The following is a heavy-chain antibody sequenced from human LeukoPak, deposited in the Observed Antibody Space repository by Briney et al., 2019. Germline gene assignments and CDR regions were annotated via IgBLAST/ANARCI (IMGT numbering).Heavy chain of an antibody. D-gene: IGHD6-13*01. CDR2: IYYSGST. CDR1: GGSISSYY. CDR3: ARHARGDSSWRIYYYYYGMAV. Sequence: PSETLSLTCTVSGGSISSYYCSWIRQPPGKGLEWIGYIYYSGSTNYNPSLKSRVTISVDTSKNQFSLKLSSVTAADTAVYYCARHARGDSSWRIYYYYYGMAVWGQGTTVTVSS. V-gene: IGHV4-59*08. J-gene: IGHJ6*02.